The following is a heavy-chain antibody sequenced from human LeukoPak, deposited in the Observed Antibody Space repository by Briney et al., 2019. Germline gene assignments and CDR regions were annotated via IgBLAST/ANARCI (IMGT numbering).Heavy chain of an antibody. J-gene: IGHJ4*02. D-gene: IGHD3-10*01. Sequence: GGSLRLSCAASGFTVSSNYMSWVRQAPGKGLEWVSVIYSGGSTYYSDSVKGRFTISRDNSKNTLYLQMNSLRAEDTAVYYCAKYFNCGSGSYGRYFDYWGQGTLVTASS. CDR3: AKYFNCGSGSYGRYFDY. V-gene: IGHV3-53*01. CDR1: GFTVSSNY. CDR2: IYSGGST.